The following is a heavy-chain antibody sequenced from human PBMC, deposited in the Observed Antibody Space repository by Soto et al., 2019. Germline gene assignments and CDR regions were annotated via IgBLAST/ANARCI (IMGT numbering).Heavy chain of an antibody. CDR3: AAYSSGWYGGYNWFDP. CDR1: GGSISSYY. D-gene: IGHD6-19*01. V-gene: IGHV4-59*01. Sequence: SETLSLTCTVSGGSISSYYWIWIRQPPGKGLEWIGYIYYSGSTNYNPSLKSRVTISVDTSKNQFSLKLSSVTAADTAVYYCAAYSSGWYGGYNWFDPWGQGTLVTVSS. J-gene: IGHJ5*02. CDR2: IYYSGST.